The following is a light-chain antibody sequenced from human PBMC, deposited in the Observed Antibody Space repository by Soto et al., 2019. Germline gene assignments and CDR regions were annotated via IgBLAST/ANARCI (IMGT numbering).Light chain of an antibody. CDR3: QQYGSSRT. CDR2: GVS. CDR1: QSVSSSY. J-gene: IGKJ1*01. V-gene: IGKV3-20*01. Sequence: EIVLTQSPGTLSLSPGERATLSCRASQSVSSSYLAWYQQKPGHARRLLIYGVSSRATGIPDRFSGSGSETDFTLTITRLEHEDVEVYYCQQYGSSRTFGQGTKVEIK.